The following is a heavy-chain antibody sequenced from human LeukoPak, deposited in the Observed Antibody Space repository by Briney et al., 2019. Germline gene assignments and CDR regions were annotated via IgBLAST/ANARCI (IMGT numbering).Heavy chain of an antibody. CDR2: IYYSGST. D-gene: IGHD3-10*01. CDR1: GGSISSYY. CDR3: ATRITISWFGEAYYYYMDV. V-gene: IGHV4-39*01. J-gene: IGHJ6*03. Sequence: SETLSLTCIVSGGSISSYYWGWIRQPPGKGLEWIGSIYYSGSTYYNPSLKSRVTISVDTSKNQFSLKLSSVTAADTAVYYCATRITISWFGEAYYYYMDVWGKGTTVTVSS.